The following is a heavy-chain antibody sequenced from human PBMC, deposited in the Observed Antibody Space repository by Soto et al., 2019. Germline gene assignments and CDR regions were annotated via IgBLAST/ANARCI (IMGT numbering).Heavy chain of an antibody. CDR3: AKDWFDY. V-gene: IGHV3-23*01. J-gene: IGHJ5*01. Sequence: HPGGSLRLSCAASGFTFNNYAMTWVRQAPGKGLEWVSTILTSGATYYADSVRGRFTISRDNSKSTLYLQMNSLRVDDTAEYYCAKDWFDYWGQGTQVTVSS. CDR2: ILTSGAT. CDR1: GFTFNNYA.